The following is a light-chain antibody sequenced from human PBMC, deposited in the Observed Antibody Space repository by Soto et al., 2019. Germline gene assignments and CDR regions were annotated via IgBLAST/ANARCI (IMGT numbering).Light chain of an antibody. CDR2: LAS. Sequence: DIPMTQSPSSLSASVGDRVTITCRASQSISNYVNWYQQKPGKAPKLLINLASSLQSGVPSRFSGSGSGTDFTLAIFNLQPEDFATYYCQQSYRTPPTFGGGTKVEIK. CDR3: QQSYRTPPT. V-gene: IGKV1-39*01. J-gene: IGKJ4*01. CDR1: QSISNY.